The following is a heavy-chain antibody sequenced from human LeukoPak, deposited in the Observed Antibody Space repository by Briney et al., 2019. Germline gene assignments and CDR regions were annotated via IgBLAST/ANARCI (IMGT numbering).Heavy chain of an antibody. V-gene: IGHV3-66*01. CDR2: IYSGGST. CDR3: ARVDTAMALDY. D-gene: IGHD5-18*01. J-gene: IGHJ4*02. CDR1: GFTVSSNY. Sequence: GGSLRLSCAASGFTVSSNYMSWVRQAPGKGLEWVSVIYSGGSTYYADSVKGRFTISRDNSKNTLYLQMNSLRAEDTAVYYCARVDTAMALDYWGQGTLVTVSS.